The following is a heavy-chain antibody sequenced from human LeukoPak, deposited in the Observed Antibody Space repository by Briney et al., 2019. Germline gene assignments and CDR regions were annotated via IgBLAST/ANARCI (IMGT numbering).Heavy chain of an antibody. CDR1: GGSISSSSYY. J-gene: IGHJ4*02. CDR2: ISGSGGNT. V-gene: IGHV3-23*01. CDR3: AKGAAAGTPNY. D-gene: IGHD6-13*01. Sequence: ETLSLTCTVSGGSISSSSYYWGWIRQPPGKGLEWVSGISGSGGNTYYADSVKGRFTVSRDNSKNTLYLQMSSLRAEDTAVYYCAKGAAAGTPNYWGQGTLVTVSS.